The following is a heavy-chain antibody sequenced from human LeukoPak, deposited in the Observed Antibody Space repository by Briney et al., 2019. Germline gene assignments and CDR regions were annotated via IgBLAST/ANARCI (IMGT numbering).Heavy chain of an antibody. CDR1: GFSFSSNA. D-gene: IGHD3-10*01. Sequence: PGGSLRLSCAASGFSFSSNAMSWVRQAPGKGLEWVSGISGSGGSTVYADSVKGRFTISRDNSKNTQYLQMNSLRAEDTAVYYCAKDLLSGSGSYSWGVFDYWGQGTLVTVSS. J-gene: IGHJ4*02. CDR2: ISGSGGST. CDR3: AKDLLSGSGSYSWGVFDY. V-gene: IGHV3-23*01.